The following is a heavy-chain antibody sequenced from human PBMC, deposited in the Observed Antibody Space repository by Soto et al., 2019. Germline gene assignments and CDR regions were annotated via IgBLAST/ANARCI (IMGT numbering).Heavy chain of an antibody. CDR3: ASYYDSSGHYYYYYGMDV. CDR1: GGTFSSYA. CDR2: IIPIFGTA. J-gene: IGHJ6*02. V-gene: IGHV1-69*01. D-gene: IGHD3-22*01. Sequence: SVKVSCKASGGTFSSYAISWVRQAPGQGLEWMGGIIPIFGTANYAQKFQGRVTITADESTSTAYMELSSLRSEDTAVYYCASYYDSSGHYYYYYGMDVWGQGTTVTVS.